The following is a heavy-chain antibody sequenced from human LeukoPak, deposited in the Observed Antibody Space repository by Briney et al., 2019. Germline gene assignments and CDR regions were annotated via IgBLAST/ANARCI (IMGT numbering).Heavy chain of an antibody. Sequence: PGGSLRLSCEASEFTFSDYYMSWIRQAPGKGLEWISYISDSAINTHYADSVKGRFTISRDNAKKLLVLEMKSLRSEDTAVYYCAAYYDSGSVNYYRGMDIWGQGTTVTVSS. CDR1: EFTFSDYY. J-gene: IGHJ6*02. V-gene: IGHV3-11*01. CDR2: ISDSAINT. D-gene: IGHD3-10*01. CDR3: AAYYDSGSVNYYRGMDI.